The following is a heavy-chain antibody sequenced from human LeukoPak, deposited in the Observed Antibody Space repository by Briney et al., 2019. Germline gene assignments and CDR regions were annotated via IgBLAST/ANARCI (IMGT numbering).Heavy chain of an antibody. CDR1: GFTVSSNY. V-gene: IGHV3-66*02. Sequence: GGSLRLSCAASGFTVSSNYMSWVRQAPGKGLEWVSVIYSGGSTYYADSVKGRFTISRDNSKNTLYLQMNSLRAEDTAVYYCARDGYYYDRSGFDYWGQGTLVTVSS. CDR2: IYSGGST. J-gene: IGHJ4*02. D-gene: IGHD3-22*01. CDR3: ARDGYYYDRSGFDY.